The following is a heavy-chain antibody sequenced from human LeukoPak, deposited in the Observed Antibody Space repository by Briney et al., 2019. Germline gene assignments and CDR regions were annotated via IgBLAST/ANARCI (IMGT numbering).Heavy chain of an antibody. V-gene: IGHV3-7*01. CDR2: IKQDGSEK. J-gene: IGHJ4*02. CDR3: ARDKIVGATTLDS. D-gene: IGHD1-26*01. CDR1: GFTFSSYW. Sequence: GGSLRLSCAASGFTFSSYWMSWVRQAPGKGLEWVANIKQDGSEKYYVDSVKGRFTISRDNAKNSLYLQMNSLRAEDTAVYYCARDKIVGATTLDSWGQGTQVTVSS.